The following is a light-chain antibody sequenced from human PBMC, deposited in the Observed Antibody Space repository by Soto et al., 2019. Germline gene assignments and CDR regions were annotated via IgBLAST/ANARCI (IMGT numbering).Light chain of an antibody. CDR1: QSISSW. V-gene: IGKV1-5*03. Sequence: IRMTQYPSTLSASVGDRVTITCRASQSISSWLAWYQQKPGKAPKLLIYKSSSLESGVPSRFSGSGSGTEFTLTISSLQPYDFASYYCQQYNSYPYSVGQGTKLESK. J-gene: IGKJ2*01. CDR3: QQYNSYPYS. CDR2: KSS.